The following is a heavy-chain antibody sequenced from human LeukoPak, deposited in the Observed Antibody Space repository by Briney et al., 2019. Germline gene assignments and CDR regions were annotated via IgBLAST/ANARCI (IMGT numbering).Heavy chain of an antibody. CDR1: GGSISSSSYY. CDR3: ARGQNWPDAFDI. V-gene: IGHV4-39*01. D-gene: IGHD1-1*01. Sequence: PSETLSLTCTVSGGSISSSSYYWGWIRQPPGKGLEWIGSIYYSGSTYYNPSHKSRVTISVDTSKNQFSLKLSSVTAADTAVYYCARGQNWPDAFDIWGQGTMVTVSS. J-gene: IGHJ3*02. CDR2: IYYSGST.